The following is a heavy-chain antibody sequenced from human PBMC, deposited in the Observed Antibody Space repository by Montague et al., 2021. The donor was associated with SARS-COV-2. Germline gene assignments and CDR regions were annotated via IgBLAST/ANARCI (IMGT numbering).Heavy chain of an antibody. CDR3: ARDLVAGGMDV. D-gene: IGHD2-8*02. Sequence: SETLSLTCLSDGVANSRRSSNGNPSALQSRLQWVGRIFHGKNTNYNPSLKSRVTISVDTSKNRFSLKLSSVTAADTAVYYCARDLVAGGMDVWGQGTTVTVSS. CDR2: IFHGKNT. CDR1: GVANSRRS. J-gene: IGHJ6*02. V-gene: IGHV4-59*11.